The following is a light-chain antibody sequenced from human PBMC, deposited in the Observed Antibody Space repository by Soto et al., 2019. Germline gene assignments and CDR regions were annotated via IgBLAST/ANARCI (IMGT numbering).Light chain of an antibody. Sequence: DIQMTQSPSSLSASVGDSVTITCRASQSISNYLNWYQQKPGKAPKLLVYAASSLQSGVPSRFSGSGSGTDFTLTVSSLQPEDFATYYCQQSYSTLLTFGPGTKVDIK. J-gene: IGKJ3*01. CDR2: AAS. CDR1: QSISNY. V-gene: IGKV1-39*01. CDR3: QQSYSTLLT.